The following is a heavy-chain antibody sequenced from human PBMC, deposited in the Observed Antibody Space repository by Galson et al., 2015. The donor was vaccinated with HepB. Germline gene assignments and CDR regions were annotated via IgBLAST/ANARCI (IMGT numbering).Heavy chain of an antibody. J-gene: IGHJ4*02. V-gene: IGHV3-23*01. CDR3: AKDPYKSRPITIFGVVIKNYFDY. Sequence: SLRLSCAASGFTFSSYAMSWVRQAPGKGLEWVSAISGSGGSTYYADSVKGRFTISRDNSKNTLYLQMNSLRAEDTAVYYCAKDPYKSRPITIFGVVIKNYFDYWGQGTLVTVSS. CDR1: GFTFSSYA. CDR2: ISGSGGST. D-gene: IGHD3-3*01.